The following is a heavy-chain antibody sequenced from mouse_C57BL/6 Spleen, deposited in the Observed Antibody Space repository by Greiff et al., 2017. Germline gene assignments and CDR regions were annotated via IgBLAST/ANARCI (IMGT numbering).Heavy chain of an antibody. CDR3: TRVDYYGSSYSGWYFDV. CDR2: ISSGGDYI. V-gene: IGHV5-9-1*02. Sequence: EVKVVESGEGLVKPGGSLKLSCAASGFTFSSYAMSWVRQTPEKRLEWVAYISSGGDYIYYADTVKGRFTISRDNARNTLYLQMSSLKSEDTAMYYCTRVDYYGSSYSGWYFDVWGTGTTVTVSS. CDR1: GFTFSSYA. J-gene: IGHJ1*03. D-gene: IGHD1-1*01.